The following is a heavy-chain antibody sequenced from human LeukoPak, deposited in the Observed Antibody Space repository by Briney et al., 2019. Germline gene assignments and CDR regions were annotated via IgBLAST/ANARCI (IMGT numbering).Heavy chain of an antibody. CDR2: IGTGTDT. J-gene: IGHJ3*02. CDR1: GFTFNDYD. Sequence: GGSLRLSCAASGFTFNDYDMHWVRQAAGKGLEWVSHIGTGTDTHYSGSVKGRFTISRENAKNSLFLRMNSLRVGDTAVYYCARDRRADYGRNDDAFDIWGQGTMVTVSS. CDR3: ARDRRADYGRNDDAFDI. V-gene: IGHV3-13*01. D-gene: IGHD4-23*01.